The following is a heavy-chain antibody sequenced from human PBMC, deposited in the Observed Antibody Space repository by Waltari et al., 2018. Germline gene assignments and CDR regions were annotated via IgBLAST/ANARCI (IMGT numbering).Heavy chain of an antibody. Sequence: QVQLVQSGSELKKPGAPVRVSCKASGYTFRSYVMNWMRQAPGQGLKWMGWINTNTGNPTYAEGFTGRFVFSLDTSVSTAYLQISSLKAEDTAVYDCASPSDTAMGLGGMDVWGQGTTVTVSS. CDR1: GYTFRSYV. CDR2: INTNTGNP. V-gene: IGHV7-4-1*02. D-gene: IGHD5-18*01. J-gene: IGHJ6*02. CDR3: ASPSDTAMGLGGMDV.